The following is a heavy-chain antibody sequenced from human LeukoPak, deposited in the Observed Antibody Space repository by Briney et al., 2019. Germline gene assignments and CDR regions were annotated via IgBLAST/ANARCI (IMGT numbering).Heavy chain of an antibody. J-gene: IGHJ4*02. D-gene: IGHD5-24*01. CDR3: AECRDGYKFDY. V-gene: IGHV4-31*03. CDR1: GGSISSGGYY. CDR2: IYYSGST. Sequence: SETLSLTCTVSGGSISSGGYYWSWIRQHPGMGLEWIGYIYYSGSTYYNPSLKSRVTISVDTSKNQFSLKLSSVTAADTAVYYCAECRDGYKFDYWGQGTLVTVSS.